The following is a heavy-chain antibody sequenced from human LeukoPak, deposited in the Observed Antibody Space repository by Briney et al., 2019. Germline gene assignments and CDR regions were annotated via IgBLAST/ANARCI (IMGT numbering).Heavy chain of an antibody. V-gene: IGHV3-9*01. CDR3: AKDPRDYYCYGMDV. Sequence: PGGSLRLSCAASGFTFDDYAMHWVRQAPGKGLEWVSGISWNSGSIGYADSVKGRFTISRDNAKNSLYLQMNSLRAEDTALYYCAKDPRDYYCYGMDVWGQGTTVTVSS. J-gene: IGHJ6*02. CDR1: GFTFDDYA. CDR2: ISWNSGSI.